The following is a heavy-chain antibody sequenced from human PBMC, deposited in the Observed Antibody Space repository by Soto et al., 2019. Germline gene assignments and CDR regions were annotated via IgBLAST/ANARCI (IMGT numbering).Heavy chain of an antibody. CDR3: AREHHRELHQVVEY. CDR1: VYTFTNYY. V-gene: IGHV1-46*01. CDR2: INPSGDSR. Sequence: ASVKVSCKASVYTFTNYYIHWVRQAPGQGLEWLGMINPSGDSRSYAQKFQDRITMTRDTSASTAYMELSSLGFEDTAVYYCAREHHRELHQVVEYWGQGTLVSVS. D-gene: IGHD2-15*01. J-gene: IGHJ4*02.